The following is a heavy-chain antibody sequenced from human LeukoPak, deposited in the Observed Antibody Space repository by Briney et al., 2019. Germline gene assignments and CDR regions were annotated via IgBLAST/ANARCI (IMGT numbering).Heavy chain of an antibody. CDR1: GGSVSSGSYY. J-gene: IGHJ4*02. CDR2: IYYSGST. D-gene: IGHD6-19*01. Sequence: PSETLSLTRPVSGGSVSSGSYYWSWIRQPPGKGLEWIGYIYYSGSTNYNPSLKSRVTISEDTSKNQFSLKLSSVTAAATAVYYCARGAGQWLVILDYWGQGTLVTVSS. CDR3: ARGAGQWLVILDY. V-gene: IGHV4-61*01.